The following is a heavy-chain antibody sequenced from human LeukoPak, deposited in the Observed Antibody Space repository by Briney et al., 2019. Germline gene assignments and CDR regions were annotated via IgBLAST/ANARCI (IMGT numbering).Heavy chain of an antibody. CDR2: IYHSGTT. CDR1: GGSISSSSYY. CDR3: ARGGASRPYCSGGSCYHDAFDI. Sequence: SETLSLTCTVSGGSISSSSYYWGWIRQPPGKGLEWIGSIYHSGTTYYNPSLKSRVTISVDTSKNQFSLKLSSVTAADTAVYYCARGGASRPYCSGGSCYHDAFDIWGQGTMVTVSS. V-gene: IGHV4-39*07. J-gene: IGHJ3*02. D-gene: IGHD2-15*01.